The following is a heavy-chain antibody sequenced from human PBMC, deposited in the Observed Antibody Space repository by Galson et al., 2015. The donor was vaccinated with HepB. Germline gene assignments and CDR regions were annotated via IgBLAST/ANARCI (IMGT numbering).Heavy chain of an antibody. CDR1: GFTFSSFA. D-gene: IGHD3-10*01. CDR2: ISTNGGTT. J-gene: IGHJ3*02. V-gene: IGHV3-64D*06. Sequence: SLRLSCAASGFTFSSFAMHWVRQAPGKGLEYVSVISTNGGTTYYADSVKGRFTISRDNSKNTLYLQMTSLRPEDTAVYYRVKEPPLVGAFDIWGHGTMVTVSS. CDR3: VKEPPLVGAFDI.